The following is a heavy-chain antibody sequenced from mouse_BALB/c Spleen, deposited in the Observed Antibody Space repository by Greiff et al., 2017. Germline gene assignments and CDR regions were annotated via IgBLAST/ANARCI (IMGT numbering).Heavy chain of an antibody. Sequence: EVKLQESGPGLVKPSQSLSLTCTVTGYSITSDYARNWIRQFPGNHLEWMGYISYSGSTSYNPSLKSRISITRDTSKNQFFLQLNSVTTEDTATYYCARIGFYDGYGVDYWGQGTSVTVSS. J-gene: IGHJ4*01. V-gene: IGHV3-2*02. CDR2: ISYSGST. D-gene: IGHD2-3*01. CDR3: ARIGFYDGYGVDY. CDR1: GYSITSDYA.